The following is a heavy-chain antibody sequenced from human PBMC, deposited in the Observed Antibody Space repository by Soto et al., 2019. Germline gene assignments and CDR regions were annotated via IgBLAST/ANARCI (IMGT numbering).Heavy chain of an antibody. D-gene: IGHD3-10*01. CDR2: IWYDGSNK. CDR3: ARDRYYGSGSYAYYFDY. J-gene: IGHJ4*02. Sequence: PGGSLRLSCAASGFTFSSYGMHWVRQAPGKGLEWVAVIWYDGSNKYYADSVKGRFTISRDNSKNTLYLQMNSLRAEDTAVYYCARDRYYGSGSYAYYFDYWGQGTLVTVSS. V-gene: IGHV3-33*01. CDR1: GFTFSSYG.